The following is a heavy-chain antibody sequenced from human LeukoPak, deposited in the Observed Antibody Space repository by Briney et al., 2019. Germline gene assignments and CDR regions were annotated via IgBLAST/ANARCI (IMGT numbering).Heavy chain of an antibody. V-gene: IGHV1-8*01. D-gene: IGHD3-10*01. Sequence: GASVKVSCKASGYTFTSYDINWVRQATGQGLEWMGWMNPNSGNTGYAQKFQGRVTMTRNTSISTAYMELSSLRSEDTAVYYCARGKSVKLWFRELYPPSAYYYYYMDVWGKGTTVTVSS. J-gene: IGHJ6*03. CDR3: ARGKSVKLWFRELYPPSAYYYYYMDV. CDR1: GYTFTSYD. CDR2: MNPNSGNT.